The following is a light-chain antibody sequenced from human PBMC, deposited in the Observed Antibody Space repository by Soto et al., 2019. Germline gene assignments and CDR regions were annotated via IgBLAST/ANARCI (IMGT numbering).Light chain of an antibody. CDR3: QSYDSRLSGAV. J-gene: IGLJ1*01. V-gene: IGLV1-40*01. Sequence: QSVLTQPPSVSGAPGQRVTISCTGSSSNIGAGYDVHWYQQLPGTAPNLLIYGNSNRPSGVPDRFSGSKSGTSASLAITGLQAEDEADYYCQSYDSRLSGAVFGTGTKFTVL. CDR2: GNS. CDR1: SSNIGAGYD.